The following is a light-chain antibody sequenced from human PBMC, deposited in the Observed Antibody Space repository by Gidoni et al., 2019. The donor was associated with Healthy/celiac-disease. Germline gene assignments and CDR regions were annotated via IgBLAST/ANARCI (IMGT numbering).Light chain of an antibody. Sequence: EIVMTQSPAPLSVSPGESATLSCRASQRGSSNLAGYQQKPAQAPRHLIYGASTRATGIPPRFSASGSGREFTLTISSLQSEDFAVYYCQQYNNWHPVTFGQGTKVEIK. CDR1: QRGSSN. V-gene: IGKV3-15*01. CDR2: GAS. J-gene: IGKJ1*01. CDR3: QQYNNWHPVT.